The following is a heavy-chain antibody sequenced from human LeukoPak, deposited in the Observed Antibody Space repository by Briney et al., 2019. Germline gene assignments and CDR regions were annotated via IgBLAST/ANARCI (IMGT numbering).Heavy chain of an antibody. CDR3: AKDRPNYYDSSGHYYRRDGDY. D-gene: IGHD3-22*01. J-gene: IGHJ4*02. CDR1: GFTFSSYA. V-gene: IGHV3-23*01. Sequence: GGSLRLXCAASGFTFSSYAMSWVRQAPGKGLEWVSSVSGSGGHTYYAGSVKGRFTISRDNSKNTLYLQMNSLRAEDTAIYYCAKDRPNYYDSSGHYYRRDGDYWGQGTLVTVSS. CDR2: VSGSGGHT.